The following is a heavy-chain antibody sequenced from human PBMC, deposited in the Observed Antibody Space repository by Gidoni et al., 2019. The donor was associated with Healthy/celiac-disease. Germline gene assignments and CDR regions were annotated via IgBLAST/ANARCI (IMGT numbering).Heavy chain of an antibody. D-gene: IGHD1-26*01. CDR3: ARDREWELNDAFDI. CDR1: GFTFSSYG. V-gene: IGHV3-33*01. CDR2: IWYDGSNK. J-gene: IGHJ3*02. Sequence: QVQLVESGGGVVQPGRSLRLSCAASGFTFSSYGMHWVRQAPGKGLEWVAVIWYDGSNKYYADSVKGRFTISRDNSKNTLYLQMNSLRAEDTAVYYCARDREWELNDAFDIWGQGTMVTVSS.